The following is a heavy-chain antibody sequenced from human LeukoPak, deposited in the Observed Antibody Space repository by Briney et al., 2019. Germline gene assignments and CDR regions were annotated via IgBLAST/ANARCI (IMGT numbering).Heavy chain of an antibody. CDR2: IYYSGST. CDR3: ARGNIAARRGPSDY. V-gene: IGHV4-59*01. J-gene: IGHJ4*02. D-gene: IGHD6-6*01. Sequence: PSETLSLTCTVSGGSISSYYWSWIRQPPGKGLEWIGYIYYSGSTNYNPSLKSRVTISVDTSKNQFSLKLSSVTAADTAVYYCARGNIAARRGPSDYWGQGTLVTVSS. CDR1: GGSISSYY.